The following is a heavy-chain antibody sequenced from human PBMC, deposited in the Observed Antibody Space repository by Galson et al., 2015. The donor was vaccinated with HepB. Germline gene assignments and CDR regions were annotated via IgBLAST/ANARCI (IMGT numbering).Heavy chain of an antibody. CDR2: ISGSGGGT. Sequence: SLRLSCAASGLPFRNFAMSWVRQAPGKGLEWVSLISGSGGGTYYADSVKGRFTVSRDNSKNTLYLQMNSLKIEDTAVYSCVRVGHNSVPGYLDYWGQGTLVTVSS. J-gene: IGHJ4*02. CDR3: VRVGHNSVPGYLDY. D-gene: IGHD5/OR15-5a*01. V-gene: IGHV3-23*01. CDR1: GLPFRNFA.